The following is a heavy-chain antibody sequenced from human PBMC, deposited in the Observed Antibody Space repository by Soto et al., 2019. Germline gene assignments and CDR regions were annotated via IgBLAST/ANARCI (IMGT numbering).Heavy chain of an antibody. V-gene: IGHV1-3*01. CDR3: ARDLIPSRVSAFDI. CDR2: INAGNGNT. J-gene: IGHJ3*02. CDR1: GYTFTSYA. Sequence: GASVKVSCKASGYTFTSYAMHWVRQAPGQRLEWMGWINAGNGNTKYSQKFQGRVTITRDTSASTAYMELSSLRSEDTAVYYCARDLIPSRVSAFDIWGQGTMVTVS. D-gene: IGHD3-10*01.